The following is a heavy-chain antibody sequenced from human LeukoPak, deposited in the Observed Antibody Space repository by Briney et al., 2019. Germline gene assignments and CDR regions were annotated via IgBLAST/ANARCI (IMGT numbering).Heavy chain of an antibody. D-gene: IGHD6-13*01. Sequence: SETLSLTCTVSGASFSSSTYYWGWIRQPPGKGLEWIGSIYYSGSTYYNPSLKSRVTMSVDTSKNQFSLKLSSVTAADTAVYYCARPAGGISATGTRPFDYWGQGTLVTVSS. CDR3: ARPAGGISATGTRPFDY. CDR1: GASFSSSTYY. CDR2: IYYSGST. V-gene: IGHV4-39*01. J-gene: IGHJ4*02.